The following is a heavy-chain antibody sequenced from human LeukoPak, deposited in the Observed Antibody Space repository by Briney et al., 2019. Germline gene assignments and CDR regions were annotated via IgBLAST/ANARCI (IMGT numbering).Heavy chain of an antibody. V-gene: IGHV5-51*01. D-gene: IGHD2-21*02. J-gene: IGHJ4*02. CDR3: ARTYCGGDCYSSYFDY. CDR2: IYPGDSDT. Sequence: GESLKISCKGSGYSFSSYWIGWVRQMPGNGLEWMGIIYPGDSDTTYSPSFQGQVTISADKSITTAYLQWSSLKASDTAMYYCARTYCGGDCYSSYFDYWGQGTLVTVSS. CDR1: GYSFSSYW.